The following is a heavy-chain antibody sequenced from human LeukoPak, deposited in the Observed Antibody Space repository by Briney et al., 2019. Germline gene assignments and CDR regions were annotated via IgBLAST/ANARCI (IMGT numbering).Heavy chain of an antibody. Sequence: SETLSLTCAVYGESFSSYYWSWIRQPPGKGLEWFGYIYYSGSTNYNPSLKSRVTISVDTSKNQFSLKLSSVTAADTAVYYCARATLIAAAGNWFDPWGQGTLVTVSS. D-gene: IGHD6-13*01. CDR2: IYYSGST. CDR1: GESFSSYY. CDR3: ARATLIAAAGNWFDP. J-gene: IGHJ5*02. V-gene: IGHV4-59*01.